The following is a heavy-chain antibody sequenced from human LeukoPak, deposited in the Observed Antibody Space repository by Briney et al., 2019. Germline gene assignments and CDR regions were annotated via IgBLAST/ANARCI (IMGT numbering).Heavy chain of an antibody. D-gene: IGHD3-22*01. CDR1: GYTFTGYY. CDR3: ARGNTMIGDDAFDI. J-gene: IGHJ3*02. Sequence: ASVKVSCKASGYTFTGYYMHWVRQAPGQGLERMGWINPNSGGTNYAQKFQGRVTMTRDTSISTAYMELSRLRSDDTAVYYCARGNTMIGDDAFDIWGQGTMVTVSS. CDR2: INPNSGGT. V-gene: IGHV1-2*02.